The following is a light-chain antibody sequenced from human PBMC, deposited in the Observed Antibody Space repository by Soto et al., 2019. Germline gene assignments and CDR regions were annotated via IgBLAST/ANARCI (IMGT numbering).Light chain of an antibody. V-gene: IGLV2-23*01. Sequence: QSALTQPASVSGSPGQSITISCTGASTDIGYYDLVSWYQQHPGKAPKLMIYEDSKRPSGVSNRFSGSKSGNTASLTISGLQAEDEAAYYCCSYARSSTYVFGTGTKLTVL. J-gene: IGLJ1*01. CDR3: CSYARSSTYV. CDR1: STDIGYYDL. CDR2: EDS.